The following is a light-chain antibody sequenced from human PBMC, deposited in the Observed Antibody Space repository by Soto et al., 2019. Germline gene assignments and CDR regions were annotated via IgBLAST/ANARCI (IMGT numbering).Light chain of an antibody. CDR1: SGSVSTSYY. Sequence: QTVVTQEPSFSVSPGRTVTLTCGLSSGSVSTSYYPSWYQQTPGQAPRTLIYSTNTRSSGVPDRFSGSILGNKAALTITGAQADDESDYYCVPYRGSGIWVFGGGTKLTVL. V-gene: IGLV8-61*01. J-gene: IGLJ3*02. CDR2: STN. CDR3: VPYRGSGIWV.